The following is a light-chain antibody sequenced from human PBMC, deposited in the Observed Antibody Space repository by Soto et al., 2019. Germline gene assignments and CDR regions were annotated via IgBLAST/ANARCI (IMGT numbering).Light chain of an antibody. CDR1: LTVLYSSNNKNY. V-gene: IGKV4-1*01. CDR2: WAS. Sequence: DIVMTQSPDSLAVSLGERATINCKSSLTVLYSSNNKNYLAGYQQKPRQPPKLLIYWASTRESGVPDRFSGSGSGTDFTLTISSLQAEDVAVYYCQQYYSSPITFGQGTRLEIK. CDR3: QQYYSSPIT. J-gene: IGKJ5*01.